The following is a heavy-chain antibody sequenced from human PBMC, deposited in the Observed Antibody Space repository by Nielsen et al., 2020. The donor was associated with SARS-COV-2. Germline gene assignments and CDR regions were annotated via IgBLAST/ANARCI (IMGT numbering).Heavy chain of an antibody. CDR2: IIPIFGTA. V-gene: IGHV1-69*06. Sequence: SVQVSCKASGGTFSSYAISWVRQAPGQGLEWMGGIIPIFGTANYAQKFQGRVTITADKSTSTAYMELSSLRSEDTAVYYCARAAAGSYFFDYWGQGTLVTVSS. CDR1: GGTFSSYA. D-gene: IGHD1-26*01. CDR3: ARAAAGSYFFDY. J-gene: IGHJ4*02.